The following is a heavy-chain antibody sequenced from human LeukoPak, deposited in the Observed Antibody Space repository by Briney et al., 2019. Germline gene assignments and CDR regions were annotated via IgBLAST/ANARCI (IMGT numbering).Heavy chain of an antibody. D-gene: IGHD3-10*01. Sequence: GGSLRLSCTASGFTFGDYAMSWFRQAPGKGLEWVGFIRSKAYGGTTEDAASVKGRFTISRDDYKSIAYLQMNSLKTEDTAVYYCTREGGYFGSGSYSALHDAFDIWGQGTMVTVSS. CDR1: GFTFGDYA. V-gene: IGHV3-49*03. CDR3: TREGGYFGSGSYSALHDAFDI. CDR2: IRSKAYGGTT. J-gene: IGHJ3*02.